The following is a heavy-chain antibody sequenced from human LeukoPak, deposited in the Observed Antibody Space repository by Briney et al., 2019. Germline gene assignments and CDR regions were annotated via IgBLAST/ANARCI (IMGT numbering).Heavy chain of an antibody. D-gene: IGHD5-18*01. CDR1: GFTFSSYG. CDR3: AKERDTAMVTIDY. V-gene: IGHV3-30*02. CDR2: IRYDGSNK. J-gene: IGHJ4*02. Sequence: GGPLRLSCAASGFTFSSYGMHWVRQAPGKGLEWVAFIRYDGSNKYYADSVKGRFTISRDNSKNTLYLQMNSLRAEDTAVYYCAKERDTAMVTIDYWGQGTLVTVSS.